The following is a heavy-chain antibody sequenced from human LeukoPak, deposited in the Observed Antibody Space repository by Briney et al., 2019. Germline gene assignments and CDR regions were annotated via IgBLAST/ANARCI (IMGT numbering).Heavy chain of an antibody. J-gene: IGHJ4*02. D-gene: IGHD2-21*01. CDR2: IGGRGADT. Sequence: PGGSLRLSCAASGFTFSAFPMHWLRQARGKGLESVSAIGGRGADTHYANSVKGRFTISRDNSKYTRDLQMGSLRVEDMAVYYCARETKGDYDYWGQGTLVTVSS. CDR3: ARETKGDYDY. CDR1: GFTFSAFP. V-gene: IGHV3-64*01.